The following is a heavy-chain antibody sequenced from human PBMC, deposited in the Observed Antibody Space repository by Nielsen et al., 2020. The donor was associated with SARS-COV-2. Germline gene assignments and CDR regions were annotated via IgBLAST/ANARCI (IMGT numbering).Heavy chain of an antibody. CDR3: AKGSVYMEYFDH. V-gene: IGHV3-33*06. CDR1: GFTFSSYA. Sequence: GESLKISCAASGFTFSSYAMHWVRQAPGKRLEWVAVIWYDGGNEYYADSVKGRFTISRDNSKNTLYVQMNSLRAEDTAVYFCAKGSVYMEYFDHWGQGTLVTVSS. CDR2: IWYDGGNE. D-gene: IGHD5-18*01. J-gene: IGHJ1*01.